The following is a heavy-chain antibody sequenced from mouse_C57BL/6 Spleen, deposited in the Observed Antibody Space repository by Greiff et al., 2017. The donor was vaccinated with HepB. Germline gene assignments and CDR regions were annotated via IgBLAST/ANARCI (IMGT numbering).Heavy chain of an antibody. CDR3: ARAYYSNYGYAMDY. Sequence: VQLQQSGPELVKPGASVKISCKASGYSFTGYYMNWVKQSPEKSLEWIGEINPSTGGTTYNQKFKAKATLTVDKSSSTAYMQLKSLTSEDSAVYYCARAYYSNYGYAMDYWGQGTSVTVSS. CDR2: INPSTGGT. D-gene: IGHD2-5*01. V-gene: IGHV1-42*01. J-gene: IGHJ4*01. CDR1: GYSFTGYY.